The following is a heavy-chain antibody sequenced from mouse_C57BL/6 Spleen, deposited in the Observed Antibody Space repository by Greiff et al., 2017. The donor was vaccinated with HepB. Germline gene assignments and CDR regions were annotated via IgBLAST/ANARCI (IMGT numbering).Heavy chain of an antibody. Sequence: VQLKESGAELVKPGASVKLSCTASGFNIKDYYMHWVKQRTEQGLEWIGRIDPEDGETKYAPKFQGKATITADTSSNTAYLQLSSLTSEDTAVYYCARLDTTVVARWYFDVWGTGTTVTVSS. J-gene: IGHJ1*03. V-gene: IGHV14-2*01. D-gene: IGHD1-1*01. CDR2: IDPEDGET. CDR3: ARLDTTVVARWYFDV. CDR1: GFNIKDYY.